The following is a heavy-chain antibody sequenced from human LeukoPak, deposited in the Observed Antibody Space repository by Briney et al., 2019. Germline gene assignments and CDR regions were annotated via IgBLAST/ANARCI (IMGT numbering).Heavy chain of an antibody. CDR3: ARDLGDCSSTSCYTPHSGMDV. J-gene: IGHJ6*02. CDR2: IYYSGST. V-gene: IGHV4-31*03. CDR1: GGSISSGGYY. D-gene: IGHD2-2*02. Sequence: SQTLSLTCTVSGGSISSGGYYWSWIRQHPGKGLEWIGYIYYSGSTYYNPSLKSRVTISVDTSKNRFSLRLSSVTAADTAVYYCARDLGDCSSTSCYTPHSGMDVWGQGTTVTVSS.